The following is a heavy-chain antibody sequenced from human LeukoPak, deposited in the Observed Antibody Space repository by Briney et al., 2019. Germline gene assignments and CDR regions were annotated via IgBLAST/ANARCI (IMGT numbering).Heavy chain of an antibody. Sequence: GGSLRLSCAASGFTFSDYYMSWIRQAPGKGLEWVSYISSSGSTISYADSVKGRFTISRDSAKNSLYLQMNSLRAEDTAVYYCARAAGGSIMIIDYWGQGTLVTVSS. J-gene: IGHJ4*02. V-gene: IGHV3-11*01. CDR3: ARAAGGSIMIIDY. CDR1: GFTFSDYY. CDR2: ISSSGSTI. D-gene: IGHD3-16*01.